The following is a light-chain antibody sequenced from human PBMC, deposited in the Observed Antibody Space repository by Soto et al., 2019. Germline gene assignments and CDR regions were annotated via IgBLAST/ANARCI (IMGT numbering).Light chain of an antibody. CDR2: EGS. CDR1: SSDVGNYNL. V-gene: IGLV2-23*01. J-gene: IGLJ1*01. Sequence: QSALTQPASVSGSPGQSITISCTGTSSDVGNYNLVSWYQQHQGKAPKLMIYEGSKRPSGVSNRFSASKSGNTASLTIYGLQAEDEADYYCCTYSGSSTYYVFGTGTKLTVL. CDR3: CTYSGSSTYYV.